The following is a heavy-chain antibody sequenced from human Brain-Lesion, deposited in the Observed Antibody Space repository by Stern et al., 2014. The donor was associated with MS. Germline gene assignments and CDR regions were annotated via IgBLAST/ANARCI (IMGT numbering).Heavy chain of an antibody. D-gene: IGHD2/OR15-2a*01. V-gene: IGHV3-72*01. CDR2: IRNKANSYST. CDR1: GLTFSDHF. J-gene: IGHJ6*02. Sequence: EVQLVQSGGGLVQPGGSLRLSCAASGLTFSDHFIDWVRQAPGKGLEWVGRIRNKANSYSTEYAASVKGRFTFSRDDSKNSLFVQMNSLRIEDTAIYYCARDNKVYGIDVLGQGTSVTVSS. CDR3: ARDNKVYGIDV.